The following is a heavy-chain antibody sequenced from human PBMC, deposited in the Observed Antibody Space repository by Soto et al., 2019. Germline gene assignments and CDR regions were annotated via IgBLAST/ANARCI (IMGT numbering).Heavy chain of an antibody. Sequence: SVKVSCKASGGTFSSYAISWARQAPGQGLEWMGGIIPIFGTANYAQKFQGRVTITADESTSTAYMELSSLRSEDTAVYYCATHDHIITYYDILTGYSPRSYYGMDVWGQGTTVTVSS. V-gene: IGHV1-69*13. CDR1: GGTFSSYA. CDR2: IIPIFGTA. CDR3: ATHDHIITYYDILTGYSPRSYYGMDV. J-gene: IGHJ6*02. D-gene: IGHD3-9*01.